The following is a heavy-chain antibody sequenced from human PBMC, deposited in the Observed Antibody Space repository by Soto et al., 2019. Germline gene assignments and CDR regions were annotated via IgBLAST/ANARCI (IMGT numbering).Heavy chain of an antibody. CDR2: INAGNGNT. V-gene: IGHV1-3*01. CDR1: GYTFTSYA. CDR3: ARDTEDIAAAGYDLYYYYYGMDV. J-gene: IGHJ6*02. D-gene: IGHD6-13*01. Sequence: ASVKVSCKASGYTFTSYAMHWVRQAPGQRLEWMGWINAGNGNTKYSQKFQDRVTITRDTSASTAYMELSSLRSEDTAVYYCARDTEDIAAAGYDLYYYYYGMDVWGQGTTVTVSS.